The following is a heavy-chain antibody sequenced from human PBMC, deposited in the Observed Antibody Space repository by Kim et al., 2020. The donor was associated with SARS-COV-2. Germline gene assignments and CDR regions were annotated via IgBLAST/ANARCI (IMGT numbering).Heavy chain of an antibody. V-gene: IGHV4-31*02. CDR2: T. D-gene: IGHD5-12*01. Sequence: TRSNPSLKGRVTISVDTSKDQFSLRLTSVTAADTAVYYCARSYSGYDFDYWGQGTLVTVSS. J-gene: IGHJ4*02. CDR3: ARSYSGYDFDY.